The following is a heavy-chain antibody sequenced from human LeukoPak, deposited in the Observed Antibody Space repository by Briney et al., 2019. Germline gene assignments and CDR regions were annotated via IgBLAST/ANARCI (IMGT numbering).Heavy chain of an antibody. CDR3: ARAVRGVTFSVDY. D-gene: IGHD3-10*01. Sequence: SETLSLTCTVSGGSISSYYWSWIRQPPGKGLEWIGHIYYSGSTNYNPSLKSRVTISVDTSKNQFSLKLSSVTAADTAVYYCARAVRGVTFSVDYWGQGTLVTVSS. J-gene: IGHJ4*02. CDR1: GGSISSYY. V-gene: IGHV4-59*01. CDR2: IYYSGST.